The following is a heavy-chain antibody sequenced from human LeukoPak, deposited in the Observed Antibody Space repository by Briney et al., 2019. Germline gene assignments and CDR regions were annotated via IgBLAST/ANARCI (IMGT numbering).Heavy chain of an antibody. V-gene: IGHV3-48*03. D-gene: IGHD3-9*01. CDR3: ASRGEVLRYFDWFGAYYYYGMDV. J-gene: IGHJ6*02. Sequence: GGSLRLSCAASGFTFSNNWMNWVRQAPGKGLEWFSYISSSGSNIYYADSVKGRFTISRDNAKNSLYLQMNSLRAEDTAVYYCASRGEVLRYFDWFGAYYYYGMDVWGQGTTVTVSS. CDR1: GFTFSNNW. CDR2: ISSSGSNI.